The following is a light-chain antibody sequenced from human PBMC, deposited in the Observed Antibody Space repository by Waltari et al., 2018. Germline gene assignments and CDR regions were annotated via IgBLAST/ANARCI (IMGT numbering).Light chain of an antibody. J-gene: IGKJ2*01. CDR2: KAS. Sequence: DIQMTQSPSTLSASVGDPVTITCRASQNIVIWLAWYQQKPGKAPKLLISKASSLESGVPSRFSGSGSGTEFTLTITSLQPDDFATYYCQHYYSLSAFGQGTKLEIK. CDR3: QHYYSLSA. V-gene: IGKV1-5*03. CDR1: QNIVIW.